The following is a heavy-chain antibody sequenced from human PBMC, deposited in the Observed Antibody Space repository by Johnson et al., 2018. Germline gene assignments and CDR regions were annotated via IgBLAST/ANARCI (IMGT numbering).Heavy chain of an antibody. CDR3: GKDHLYCKRVYCYYYWSSDL. V-gene: IGHV3-30*18. Sequence: VQLLETGGGVVQPWRSLRLSCAASKFPFSNYGMHWVRQAPGKGLEWVAAISYDGTNKHHADSVKGRFTISRDNSKNTLCLKMDRLRVGDTAVYYCGKDHLYCKRVYCYYYWSSDLWGRGTLVTVSS. CDR2: ISYDGTNK. CDR1: KFPFSNYG. D-gene: IGHD2/OR15-2a*01. J-gene: IGHJ2*01.